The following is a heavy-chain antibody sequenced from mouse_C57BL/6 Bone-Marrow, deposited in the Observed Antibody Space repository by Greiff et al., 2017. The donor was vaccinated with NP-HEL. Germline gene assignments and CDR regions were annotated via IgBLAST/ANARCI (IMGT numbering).Heavy chain of an antibody. J-gene: IGHJ3*01. Sequence: VQLQQSGPELVKPGASVKISCKASGYSFTDYNMNWVKQSNGKSLEWIGVINPNYGTTSYNQKFKGKATLTVDQSSRTAYMQLNSLTSEDSTVYYCARAGDYGRSYRFADWGKGTLVTVSA. D-gene: IGHD1-1*01. CDR1: GYSFTDYN. V-gene: IGHV1-39*01. CDR2: INPNYGTT. CDR3: ARAGDYGRSYRFAD.